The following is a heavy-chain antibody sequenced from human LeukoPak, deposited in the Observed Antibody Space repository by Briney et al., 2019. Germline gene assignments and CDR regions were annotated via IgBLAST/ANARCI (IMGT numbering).Heavy chain of an antibody. CDR1: GFTFSSYA. J-gene: IGHJ4*02. Sequence: GGSLRLSCAASGFTFSSYAMSWVRQAPGKGLEWVAVIWYDGSNKYYADSVKGRFTISRDNSKNTLYLQMNSLRAEDTAVYYCARDGGSNWYYFDYWGQGTLVTVSS. CDR2: IWYDGSNK. CDR3: ARDGGSNWYYFDY. V-gene: IGHV3-33*08. D-gene: IGHD1-26*01.